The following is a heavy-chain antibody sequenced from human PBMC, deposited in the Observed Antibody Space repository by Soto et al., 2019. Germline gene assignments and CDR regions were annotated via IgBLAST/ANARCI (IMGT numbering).Heavy chain of an antibody. J-gene: IGHJ6*02. CDR2: IYYSGST. CDR1: GGSISSGGYY. Sequence: SETLSLTCTVSGGSISSGGYYWSWIRQHPGKGLEWIGYIYYSGSTYYNPSLKSRVTISVDTSKTQFSLKLSSVTAADTAVYYCARDLRIAARPDVHYYYYGMDVWGQGTTVTVSS. CDR3: ARDLRIAARPDVHYYYYGMDV. V-gene: IGHV4-31*03. D-gene: IGHD6-6*01.